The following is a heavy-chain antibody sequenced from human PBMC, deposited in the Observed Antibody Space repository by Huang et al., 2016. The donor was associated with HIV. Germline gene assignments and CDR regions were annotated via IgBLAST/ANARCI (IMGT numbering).Heavy chain of an antibody. CDR2: VYYIGST. Sequence: QLQLQGSGPGLVKPSETLSLTCTVAGGSITSSSHYWGWIRQPPGKGLEWVGSVYYIGSTDYNPSLKSRVTLSVDTSKNQFALKLSSVTAADTAVYYCARHFSYYDSSGYTPWDAFDIWGQGTMVTVSS. J-gene: IGHJ3*02. CDR3: ARHFSYYDSSGYTPWDAFDI. CDR1: GGSITSSSHY. V-gene: IGHV4-39*01. D-gene: IGHD3-22*01.